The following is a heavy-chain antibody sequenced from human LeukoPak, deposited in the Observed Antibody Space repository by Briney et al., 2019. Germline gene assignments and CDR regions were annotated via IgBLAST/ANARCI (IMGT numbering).Heavy chain of an antibody. J-gene: IGHJ4*02. V-gene: IGHV1-18*01. CDR3: ARGLLAVARLRDY. Sequence: ASVKVSCKASGYTFTSYGISWVRQAPGQGLEWMGWISAYNGNTNYAQKLQGRVTMTRNTSISTAYMELSSLGSEDTAVYYCARGLLAVARLRDYWGQGTLVTVSS. CDR1: GYTFTSYG. D-gene: IGHD6-19*01. CDR2: ISAYNGNT.